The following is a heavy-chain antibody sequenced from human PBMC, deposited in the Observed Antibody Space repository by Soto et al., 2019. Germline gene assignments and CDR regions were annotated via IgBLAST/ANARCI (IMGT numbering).Heavy chain of an antibody. D-gene: IGHD1-26*01. CDR3: ARDKDRLQLGGNYYYMLDV. V-gene: IGHV1-46*01. J-gene: IGHJ6*02. CDR1: GYTFTSYY. CDR2: INPSGGST. Sequence: GASVKVSCKASGYTFTSYYMHWVRQAPGQGLEWMGIINPSGGSTSYAQKFQGRVTMTRDTSTSTVYMELSGLRSDDTAVYYCARDKDRLQLGGNYYYMLDVWGQGTTVTVSS.